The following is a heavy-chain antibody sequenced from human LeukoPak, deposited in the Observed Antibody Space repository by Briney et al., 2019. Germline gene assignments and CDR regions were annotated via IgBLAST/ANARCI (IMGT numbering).Heavy chain of an antibody. J-gene: IGHJ6*02. CDR1: GFTFSTCA. CDR3: ARDLAPPAYYDFWSGFYYYYGMDV. CDR2: ISYDGSNK. Sequence: PGGSLRLSCAASGFTFSTCAVHWVRQAPGKGLEWVAVISYDGSNKYYADSVKGRFTISRDNSKNTLYLQINSLGAEDTAVYYCARDLAPPAYYDFWSGFYYYYGMDVWGQGTTVTVSS. V-gene: IGHV3-30-3*01. D-gene: IGHD3-3*01.